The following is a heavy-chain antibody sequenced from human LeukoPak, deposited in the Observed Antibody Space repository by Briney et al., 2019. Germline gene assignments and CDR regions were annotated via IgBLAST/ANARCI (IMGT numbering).Heavy chain of an antibody. CDR3: ARGDIVVVPAARLFDY. CDR2: INHSGST. D-gene: IGHD2-2*01. Sequence: SETLSLTCAVYGESFSGYYWSWIRQPPGKGLEWIGEINHSGSTNYNPSLKSRVTISVDTSKNQFSLKLSSVTAADTAVYYCARGDIVVVPAARLFDYWGQGTLVTVSS. V-gene: IGHV4-34*01. J-gene: IGHJ4*02. CDR1: GESFSGYY.